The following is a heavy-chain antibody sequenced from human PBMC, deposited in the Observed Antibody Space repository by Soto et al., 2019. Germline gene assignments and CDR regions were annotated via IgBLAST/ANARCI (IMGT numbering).Heavy chain of an antibody. CDR1: GFTFSSYS. Sequence: SRRLACAASGFTFSSYSMHWVRQAPGTLLEWVSSISSSSSYIYYAYSFKLLFTIYRDNSKNSLYLQMKRLRAEDRAVYYCARGNEDIAADKTREGDYWGQGSLDSVSS. V-gene: IGHV3-21*01. CDR2: ISSSSSYI. D-gene: IGHD6-13*01. J-gene: IGHJ4*02. CDR3: ARGNEDIAADKTREGDY.